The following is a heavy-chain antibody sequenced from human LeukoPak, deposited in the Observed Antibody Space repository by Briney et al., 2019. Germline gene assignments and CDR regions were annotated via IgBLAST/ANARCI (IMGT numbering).Heavy chain of an antibody. CDR1: GGSFSGYY. D-gene: IGHD3-10*01. CDR3: ASLRPPGVTMVRGVIGAFDI. CDR2: INHSGST. J-gene: IGHJ3*02. V-gene: IGHV4-34*01. Sequence: SETLSLTCAVYGGSFSGYYWSWIRQPPGKGLEWIGEINHSGSTNYNPSLKSRVTISVDTSKNQFSLKLSSVTAADTAVYYCASLRPPGVTMVRGVIGAFDIWGQGTMVTVSS.